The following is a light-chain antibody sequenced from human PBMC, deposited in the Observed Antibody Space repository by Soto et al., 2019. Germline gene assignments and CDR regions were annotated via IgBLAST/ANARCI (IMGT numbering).Light chain of an antibody. CDR2: DAS. CDR1: QSVPSNY. V-gene: IGKV3-20*01. J-gene: IGKJ1*01. CDR3: QYYGNSPGT. Sequence: EIVLTQSPGTLSLSPGERATLSCRASQSVPSNYLAWYQQKLGQAPRLFISDASSRATGIPDRFSGSGSGTDFTLTISRLEPEDFAIYFCQYYGNSPGTFGQGTKVDIK.